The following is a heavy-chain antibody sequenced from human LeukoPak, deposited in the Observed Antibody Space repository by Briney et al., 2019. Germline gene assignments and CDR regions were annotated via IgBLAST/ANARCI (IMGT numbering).Heavy chain of an antibody. Sequence: SVKVSCKASGGTFSSYAISWVRQAPGQGLEWMGGIIPIFGTASYAQKFQGRVTITTDESTSTAYMELSSLRSEDTAVYYCARGRGLANYYYYMDVWGKGTTVTVSS. CDR2: IIPIFGTA. D-gene: IGHD3-10*01. CDR3: ARGRGLANYYYYMDV. V-gene: IGHV1-69*05. CDR1: GGTFSSYA. J-gene: IGHJ6*03.